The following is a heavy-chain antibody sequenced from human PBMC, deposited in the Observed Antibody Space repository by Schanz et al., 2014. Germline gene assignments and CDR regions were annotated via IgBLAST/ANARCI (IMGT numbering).Heavy chain of an antibody. J-gene: IGHJ4*01. Sequence: QVQLMESGGGVVQPGTSLILSCSVSGFSLNTYGIHWFRQPAGKGLEWVAVIWNNGVTKYYADSVKGRFTISRDNAKNSLYLQMNSLRAEDTAVYYCAREQIMAAAGLVDYWGHGTLVTVSS. D-gene: IGHD6-13*01. CDR2: IWNNGVTK. CDR3: AREQIMAAAGLVDY. CDR1: GFSLNTYG. V-gene: IGHV3-33*01.